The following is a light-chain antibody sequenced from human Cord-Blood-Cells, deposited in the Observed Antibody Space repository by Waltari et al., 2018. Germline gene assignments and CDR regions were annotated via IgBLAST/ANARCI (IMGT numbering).Light chain of an antibody. Sequence: QSALTQPASVSGSPGQSITISCTGTSRDVGGYNYVSWYQQHPGKAPKLMIYDVSNRPSGVSNRFSGSKSGNTASLTISGLQAEDEADYYCSSYTSSSTRAFGGGTKLTVL. V-gene: IGLV2-14*01. CDR1: SRDVGGYNY. CDR2: DVS. J-gene: IGLJ3*02. CDR3: SSYTSSSTRA.